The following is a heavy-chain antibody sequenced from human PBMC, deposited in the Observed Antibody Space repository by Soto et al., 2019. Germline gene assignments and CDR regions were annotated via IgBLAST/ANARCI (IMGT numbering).Heavy chain of an antibody. V-gene: IGHV4-31*03. J-gene: IGHJ6*02. D-gene: IGHD2-2*02. CDR2: IYYTGYT. CDR3: ARDCTITSCYTEGYYGLDD. CDR1: GGSISDGGYY. Sequence: QVQLQESGPGLVRPSQTLSLTCTVSGGSISDGGYYWSWIRQHRGRDLESIGYIYYTGYTYYTPSLKSRASISADPSNNQFSLKLTSVTAADTAVYYCARDCTITSCYTEGYYGLDDWGQGTTVTVSS.